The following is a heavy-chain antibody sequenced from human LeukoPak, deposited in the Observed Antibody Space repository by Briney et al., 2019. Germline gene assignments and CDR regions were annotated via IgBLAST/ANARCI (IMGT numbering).Heavy chain of an antibody. CDR3: ARSGYGSEGAFDI. CDR1: GGTFSSYA. V-gene: IGHV1-69*13. Sequence: ASVKVSCKASGGTFSSYAISWVRQAPGQGLEWMGGIIPIFGTANYAQKFQGRVTITADESTSTAYMELSSLRSEDTAVYYCARSGYGSEGAFDIWGQGTMVTVSS. CDR2: IIPIFGTA. D-gene: IGHD3-10*01. J-gene: IGHJ3*02.